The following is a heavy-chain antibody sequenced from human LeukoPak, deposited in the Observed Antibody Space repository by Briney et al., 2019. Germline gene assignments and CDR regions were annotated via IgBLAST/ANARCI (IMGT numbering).Heavy chain of an antibody. CDR3: AREKRIHIITDISAFDI. J-gene: IGHJ3*02. Sequence: SETLSLTCAVYGGSFSGYYWSWLRQPPGKGLEWIGEINHSGSTNYNPSLKSRVTISVDTSKNQFSLKLSSVTAADTAVCYCAREKRIHIITDISAFDIWGQGTMVTVSS. V-gene: IGHV4-34*01. CDR2: INHSGST. CDR1: GGSFSGYY. D-gene: IGHD3-10*01.